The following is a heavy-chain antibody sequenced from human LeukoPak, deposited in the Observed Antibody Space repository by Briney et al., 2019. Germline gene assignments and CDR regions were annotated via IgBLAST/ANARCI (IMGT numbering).Heavy chain of an antibody. CDR1: GLSFSGYY. J-gene: IGHJ6*04. CDR2: INHSGST. Sequence: SETLSLTCAVYGLSFSGYYWSWLRQPPGKGLEWIGEINHSGSTNYNPSLKSRVTISVDTSKNQFSLKLSSVTAADTAVYYCARRYGSGSYYYYYGTDVWGKGTTVTVSS. D-gene: IGHD3-10*01. CDR3: ARRYGSGSYYYYYGTDV. V-gene: IGHV4-34*01.